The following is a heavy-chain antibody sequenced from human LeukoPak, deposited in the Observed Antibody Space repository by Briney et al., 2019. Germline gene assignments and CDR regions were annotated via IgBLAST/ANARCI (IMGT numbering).Heavy chain of an antibody. J-gene: IGHJ5*02. Sequence: GASVKVSCKASGYTFTGYYMHWVRQAPGQGLEWMGWINPNSGGTKYAQKFQGRVTMTRDTSISTAYMELSRLRSDDTAVYYCARWVYEEGHNWFDPWGQGTLVTVSS. D-gene: IGHD6-13*01. CDR2: INPNSGGT. CDR1: GYTFTGYY. V-gene: IGHV1-2*02. CDR3: ARWVYEEGHNWFDP.